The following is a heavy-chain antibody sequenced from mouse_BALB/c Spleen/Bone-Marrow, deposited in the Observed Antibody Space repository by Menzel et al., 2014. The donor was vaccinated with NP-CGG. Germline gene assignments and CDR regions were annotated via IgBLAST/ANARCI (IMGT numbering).Heavy chain of an antibody. V-gene: IGHV4-1*02. D-gene: IGHD1-2*01. CDR3: ASLHYYGFFAY. CDR2: INPDSSTI. J-gene: IGHJ3*01. CDR1: GFDFSRYW. Sequence: EVKVIESGGGLVQPGGSLELSCAASGFDFSRYWMSWVRQAPGKGLEWIGEINPDSSTINYTPSLKDKFIISRDNAKNTLYLQMSKVRSEATALYYCASLHYYGFFAYWGQGTLVTVSA.